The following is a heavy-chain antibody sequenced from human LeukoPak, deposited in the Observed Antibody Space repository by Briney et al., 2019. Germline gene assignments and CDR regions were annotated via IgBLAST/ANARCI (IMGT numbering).Heavy chain of an antibody. J-gene: IGHJ4*02. CDR1: GFTFSNYA. CDR3: APVVGATWGQFDY. V-gene: IGHV3-23*01. D-gene: IGHD1-26*01. Sequence: GGSLRLSCAASGFTFSNYAMSWVRQAPGKGLEWVSTISGSGGSTYYADSVKGRFTISRDNSKNTLYLQMNSLRAEDTAVYYCAPVVGATWGQFDYWGQGTLVTVSS. CDR2: ISGSGGST.